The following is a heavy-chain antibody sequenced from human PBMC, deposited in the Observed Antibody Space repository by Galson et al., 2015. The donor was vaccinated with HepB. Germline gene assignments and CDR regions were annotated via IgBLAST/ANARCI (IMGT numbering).Heavy chain of an antibody. D-gene: IGHD3-3*01. CDR3: ARAYYDFWSDYGYGVDV. CDR1: GYTFIDYN. J-gene: IGHJ6*02. CDR2: INPKTGGK. V-gene: IGHV1-2*02. Sequence: SVKVSCKASGYTFIDYNIDWVRQAPGQGLEWMGWINPKTGGKNYAQKFQGRVTLTRDTSISTAYMEISRLRSDDTAIYYCARAYYDFWSDYGYGVDVWGQGTTVTVSS.